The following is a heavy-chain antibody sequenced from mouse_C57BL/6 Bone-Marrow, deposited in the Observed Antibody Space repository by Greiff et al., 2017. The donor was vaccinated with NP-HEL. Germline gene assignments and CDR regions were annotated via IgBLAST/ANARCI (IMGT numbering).Heavy chain of an antibody. D-gene: IGHD2-3*01. CDR3: ARDGYYPYWYFDV. CDR2: IYPRSGNT. Sequence: QVQLQQSGAELARPGASVKLSCKASGYTFTSYGISWVKQRTGQGLDWIGEIYPRSGNTYYNEKFKGKATLTADKSSSTAYMELRSLTSEDSAVYFCARDGYYPYWYFDVWGTGTTVTVSS. J-gene: IGHJ1*03. CDR1: GYTFTSYG. V-gene: IGHV1-81*01.